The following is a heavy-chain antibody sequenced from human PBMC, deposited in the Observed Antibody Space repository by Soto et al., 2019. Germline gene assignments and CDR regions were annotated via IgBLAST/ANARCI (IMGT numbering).Heavy chain of an antibody. CDR2: IYHSGST. CDR3: ARDQLEGNWFDH. D-gene: IGHD1-1*01. V-gene: IGHV4-30-2*01. CDR1: GGSISSGGYS. J-gene: IGHJ5*02. Sequence: SETLSLTCAVSGGSISSGGYSWSWIRQPPGKGLEWIGYIYHSGSTYYNPSLKSRVTISVDKSKNQFSLKLTSVTAADTAVYYCARDQLEGNWFDHWGQGTLVTVSS.